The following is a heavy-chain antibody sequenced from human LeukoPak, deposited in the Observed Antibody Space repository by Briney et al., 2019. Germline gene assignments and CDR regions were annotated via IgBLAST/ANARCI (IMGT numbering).Heavy chain of an antibody. CDR3: ARDLGPDYYDSSGPDY. V-gene: IGHV1-18*01. CDR2: ISAYNGNT. CDR1: GYTFTSYG. D-gene: IGHD3-22*01. Sequence: ASVKVSCKASGYTFTSYGISWVRQAPGQGLEWMGWISAYNGNTNYAQKLQGRVTMTTDTSTSTAYMELRSLRSDDTAVYYCARDLGPDYYDSSGPDYWGQGTLFTVSS. J-gene: IGHJ4*02.